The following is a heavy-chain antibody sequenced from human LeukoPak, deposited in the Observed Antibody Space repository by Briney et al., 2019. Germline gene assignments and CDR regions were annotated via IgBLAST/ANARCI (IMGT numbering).Heavy chain of an antibody. V-gene: IGHV3-30*04. CDR3: ARAPAHYYDSSDHYYVGESYFDY. D-gene: IGHD3-22*01. CDR1: GFTFSSYA. CDR2: ISYDGSNK. Sequence: PGRSLRLSCAASGFTFSSYAMHWVRQAPGKGLEWVAVISYDGSNKYYADSVKGRFTISRDNAKNSLHLQMNSLRAEDTAVYYCARAPAHYYDSSDHYYVGESYFDYWGQGTLVTVSS. J-gene: IGHJ4*02.